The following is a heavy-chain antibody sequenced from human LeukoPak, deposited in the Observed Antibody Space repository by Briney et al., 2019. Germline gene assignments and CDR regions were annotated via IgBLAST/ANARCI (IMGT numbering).Heavy chain of an antibody. CDR2: ISYDGSNK. CDR1: GFTFSSYA. CDR3: ASPMYSSTWTPFDY. V-gene: IGHV3-30*04. D-gene: IGHD6-13*01. J-gene: IGHJ4*02. Sequence: GRSLRLSCAASGFTFSSYAMHWVRQAPGKGLEWVAVISYDGSNKYYADSVKGRFTISRDNSKNTLYLQVNSLRVEDTAVYYCASPMYSSTWTPFDYWGQGTLVTVSS.